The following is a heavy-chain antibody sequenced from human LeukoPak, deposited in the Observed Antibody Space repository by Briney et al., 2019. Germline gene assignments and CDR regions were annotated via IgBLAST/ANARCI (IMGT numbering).Heavy chain of an antibody. J-gene: IGHJ4*02. CDR3: ASIGYCSGGSCYGTGAFDY. Sequence: PGGSLRLSCAASGLTFSDYYMSWIRQAPGKGLEWVSYISSSGSTIYYADSVKGRFTISRDNAKNSLYLQMNSLRAEDTAVYYCASIGYCSGGSCYGTGAFDYWGQGTLVTVSS. CDR2: ISSSGSTI. V-gene: IGHV3-11*01. CDR1: GLTFSDYY. D-gene: IGHD2-15*01.